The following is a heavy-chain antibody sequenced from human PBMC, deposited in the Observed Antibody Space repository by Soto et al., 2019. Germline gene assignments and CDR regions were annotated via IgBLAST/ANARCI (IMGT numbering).Heavy chain of an antibody. D-gene: IGHD6-19*01. Sequence: PGGSLRLSCAASGFTFDDYAMHWVRQAPGKGLEWVSGISWNSGSIGYADSVKGRFTISRDNAKNSLYLQMNSLRAEDTALYYCAKTDSGWLHDAFDIWGQGTMVTVSS. CDR2: ISWNSGSI. V-gene: IGHV3-9*01. CDR3: AKTDSGWLHDAFDI. CDR1: GFTFDDYA. J-gene: IGHJ3*02.